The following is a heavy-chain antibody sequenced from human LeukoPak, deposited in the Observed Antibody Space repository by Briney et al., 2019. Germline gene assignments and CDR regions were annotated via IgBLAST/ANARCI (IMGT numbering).Heavy chain of an antibody. D-gene: IGHD4-17*01. CDR2: ISGTGGST. V-gene: IGHV3-23*01. CDR1: GFTFSGYS. J-gene: IGHJ1*01. Sequence: GGSLRLSCAASGFTFSGYSMNWVSQAPGKWLEWVSVISGTGGSTYYADSVKGRFTISRDNSKNTLYLQMNSLRADDTAVYYCAKEIYGDSTGGRFQHWGQGTLVTVSS. CDR3: AKEIYGDSTGGRFQH.